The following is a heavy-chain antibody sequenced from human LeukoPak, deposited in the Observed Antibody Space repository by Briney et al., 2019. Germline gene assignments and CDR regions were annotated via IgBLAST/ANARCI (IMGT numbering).Heavy chain of an antibody. Sequence: GVSLRLSCAASGFTFSSYWMHWVRQAPGKGLVWVSRINSDGSSTNYADSVKGRFTISRDNAKNTLYLQMNSLRAEDTAVYYCARGGLGYCSSTNCYMADYWGQGTLATVSS. D-gene: IGHD2-2*02. J-gene: IGHJ4*02. V-gene: IGHV3-74*01. CDR1: GFTFSSYW. CDR3: ARGGLGYCSSTNCYMADY. CDR2: INSDGSST.